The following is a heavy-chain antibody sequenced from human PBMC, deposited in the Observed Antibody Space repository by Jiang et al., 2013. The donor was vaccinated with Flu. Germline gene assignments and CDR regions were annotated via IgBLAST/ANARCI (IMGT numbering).Heavy chain of an antibody. CDR1: GGTLSSYS. V-gene: IGHV1-69*01. CDR3: ARGRSSSWGYYYFYMDV. J-gene: IGHJ6*03. CDR2: IIPLFGTT. D-gene: IGHD6-13*01. Sequence: GAEVKKPGSSVKVSCQASGGTLSSYSISWVRQAPGQGLEWMGGIIPLFGTTTYAQEFQGRVTITADESTSTAYMELSSLRSEDTAVYYCARGRSSSWGYYYFYMDVWGTGTTVTVSS.